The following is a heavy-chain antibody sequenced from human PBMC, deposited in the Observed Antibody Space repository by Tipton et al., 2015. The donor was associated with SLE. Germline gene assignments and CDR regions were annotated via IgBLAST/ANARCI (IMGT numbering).Heavy chain of an antibody. V-gene: IGHV3-23*04. Sequence: QLVQSGGGLVQAGGSLRLSCAASGFTFTSFAMNWVRQAPGKGLEWVSSISGSGGGRYYADSVKGRFTISRDTSKNTLYLQMNSLRAEDTGVYYCAIGTGDLTFDIWGQGAMVAVSS. CDR1: GFTFTSFA. J-gene: IGHJ3*02. CDR3: AIGTGDLTFDI. D-gene: IGHD7-27*01. CDR2: ISGSGGGR.